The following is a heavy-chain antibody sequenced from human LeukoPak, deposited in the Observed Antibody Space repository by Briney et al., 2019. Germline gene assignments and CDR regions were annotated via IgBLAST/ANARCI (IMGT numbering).Heavy chain of an antibody. CDR3: ARSQLLPLDAFDV. D-gene: IGHD2-2*01. CDR2: IYYSGST. J-gene: IGHJ3*01. CDR1: GGSISSSSYY. V-gene: IGHV4-39*07. Sequence: SETLSLTCTVSGGSISSSSYYWGWIRQPPGKGLEWIGSIYYSGSTYYNPSLKSRVTMSVDTSKNQISLRLRFVTAADTAVYFCARSQLLPLDAFDVWGQGTMVTVSS.